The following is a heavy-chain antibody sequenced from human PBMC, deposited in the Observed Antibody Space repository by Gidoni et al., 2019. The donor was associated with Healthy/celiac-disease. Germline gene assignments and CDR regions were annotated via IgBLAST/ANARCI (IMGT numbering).Heavy chain of an antibody. V-gene: IGHV1-2*02. D-gene: IGHD3-16*01. CDR3: ARESGGRYKAANTPTFDY. J-gene: IGHJ4*02. Sequence: QVQLVQSGAEVKKPGASVKVSCKASGYTFTGYYMHWVRQAPGQGLEWMGWINPNSGGTNYAQKFQGRVTMTRDTSISTAYMELSRLRSDDTAVYYCARESGGRYKAANTPTFDYWGQGTLVTVSS. CDR1: GYTFTGYY. CDR2: INPNSGGT.